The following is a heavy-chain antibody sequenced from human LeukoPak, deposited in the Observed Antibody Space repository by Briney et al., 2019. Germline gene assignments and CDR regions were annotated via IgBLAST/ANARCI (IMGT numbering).Heavy chain of an antibody. D-gene: IGHD3/OR15-3a*01. V-gene: IGHV3-48*02. Sequence: GGSLRLSCAASGFTFSSHDMNWVRQAPGKGLEWVSHISSSSGTIYYVDSVKGRFTISRDNAKNSLFLQMNSLRDEDTAVYYCARDPPLFWTGYSFQYYGMDVWGQGTTVTVSS. J-gene: IGHJ6*02. CDR2: ISSSSGTI. CDR3: ARDPPLFWTGYSFQYYGMDV. CDR1: GFTFSSHD.